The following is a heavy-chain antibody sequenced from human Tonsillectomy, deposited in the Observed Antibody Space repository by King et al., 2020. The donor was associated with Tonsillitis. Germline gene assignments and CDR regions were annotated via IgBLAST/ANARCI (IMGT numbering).Heavy chain of an antibody. Sequence: VQLVESGGGVVQPGGSLRLSCAASGFTFSSYGMHWVRQAPGKGLEWVSFIRDDGSYKYYADSVKGRFTISRDNSKNTLYLQMNSLRAEDTAVYYCAKGGPPPDGVRGVIISSGMDVWGQGTTVTVSS. CDR1: GFTFSSYG. D-gene: IGHD3-10*01. CDR3: AKGGPPPDGVRGVIISSGMDV. J-gene: IGHJ6*02. CDR2: IRDDGSYK. V-gene: IGHV3-30*02.